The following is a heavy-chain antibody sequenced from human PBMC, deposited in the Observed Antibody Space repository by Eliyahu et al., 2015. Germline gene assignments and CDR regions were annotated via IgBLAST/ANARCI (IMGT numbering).Heavy chain of an antibody. J-gene: IGHJ4*02. CDR1: GFXFSNFW. V-gene: IGHV3-7*03. CDR3: ARAAYGFNSGPFDY. D-gene: IGHD4-23*01. CDR2: XNQDGSEK. Sequence: EVQLVESGGGXVQSGGSLRXSCAAXGFXFSNFWLXWVRQAPGKGLEWVANXNQDGSEKYYVDSVKGRFTISRDNAKRSLYLQMNSLRPEDTAVYYCARAAYGFNSGPFDYWGQGTLVTVSS.